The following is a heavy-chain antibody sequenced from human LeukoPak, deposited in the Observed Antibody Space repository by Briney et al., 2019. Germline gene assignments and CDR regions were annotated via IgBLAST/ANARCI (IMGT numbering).Heavy chain of an antibody. D-gene: IGHD3-10*01. CDR2: ISSSGSTI. CDR1: GFTFSSYE. J-gene: IGHJ5*02. CDR3: ASGFSGGVHGWFDP. V-gene: IGHV3-48*03. Sequence: GGSLRLSCAASGFTFSSYEMNWVRQAPGKGLEWVSYISSSGSTIYYADSVKGRFTISRVNAKNSLYLQMNSLRAEDTAVYYCASGFSGGVHGWFDPWGQGTLVTVSS.